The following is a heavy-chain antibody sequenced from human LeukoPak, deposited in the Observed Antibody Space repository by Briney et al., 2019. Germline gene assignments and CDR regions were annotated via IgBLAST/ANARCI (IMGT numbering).Heavy chain of an antibody. J-gene: IGHJ3*02. CDR2: IIPILGIA. CDR3: ARSLGYCSGGSCYGGAFDI. Sequence: GSSVKVSCKASGGTFSSYAISWVRQAPGQGLEWMGRIIPILGIANYAQKFQGRVTITADKSTSTAYMELGSLRSEDTAVYYCARSLGYCSGGSCYGGAFDIWGQGTMVTVSS. D-gene: IGHD2-15*01. CDR1: GGTFSSYA. V-gene: IGHV1-69*04.